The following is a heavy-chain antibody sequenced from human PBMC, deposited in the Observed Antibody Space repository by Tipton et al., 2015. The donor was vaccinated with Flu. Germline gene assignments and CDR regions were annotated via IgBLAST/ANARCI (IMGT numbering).Heavy chain of an antibody. V-gene: IGHV1-18*01. CDR2: ISAYNGNT. D-gene: IGHD6-13*01. Sequence: QSGPEVKKPGSSVKVSCKASGGTFSSYAISWVRQAPGQGLEWMGWISAYNGNTNYAQKLQGRVTMTTDTSTSTAYMELRSLRSDDTAVYYCARDVAAAGTYYYYYYMDVWGKGTTVTVSS. CDR1: GGTFSSYA. CDR3: ARDVAAAGTYYYYYYMDV. J-gene: IGHJ6*03.